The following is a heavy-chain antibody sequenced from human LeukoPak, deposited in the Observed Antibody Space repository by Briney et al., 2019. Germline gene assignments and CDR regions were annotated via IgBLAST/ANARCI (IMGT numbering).Heavy chain of an antibody. CDR1: GYRFTNYW. CDR3: ARRYSSSSRDYYYMDV. CDR2: IYPGDSDT. V-gene: IGHV5-51*01. Sequence: GESLKISCQASGYRFTNYWIGWVRQMPGKGLGWMGIIYPGDSDTRYSPSFQGQVTISADKSISTAYLQWSSLKASDTAMYYCARRYSSSSRDYYYMDVWGKGTTVTVSS. D-gene: IGHD6-6*01. J-gene: IGHJ6*03.